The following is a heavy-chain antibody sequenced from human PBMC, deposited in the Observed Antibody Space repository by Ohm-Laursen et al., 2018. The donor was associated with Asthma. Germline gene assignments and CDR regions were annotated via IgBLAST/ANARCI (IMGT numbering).Heavy chain of an antibody. D-gene: IGHD6-19*01. CDR2: IFPGNSAT. CDR1: GYSFTSYW. V-gene: IGHV5-51*01. CDR3: ARRASSAWYVGH. Sequence: GESLRISCKASGYSFTSYWIGWVRQMPGKGLEWMGIIFPGNSATKYNPSFEGQVTLSADEAITTAYLQWSSLQASDTAMYYCARRASSAWYVGHWGQGTLVTVSS. J-gene: IGHJ4*02.